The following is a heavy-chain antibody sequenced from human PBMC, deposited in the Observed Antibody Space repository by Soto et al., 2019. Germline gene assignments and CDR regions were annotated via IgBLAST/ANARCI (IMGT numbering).Heavy chain of an antibody. J-gene: IGHJ6*02. CDR3: ARHVNYDFWSTPRPKMDV. D-gene: IGHD3-3*01. CDR1: GYSFTSYW. V-gene: IGHV5-10-1*01. CDR2: IDPSDSYT. Sequence: PGESLKISCKGSGYSFTSYWISWVRQMPGKGLEWMGRIDPSDSYTNYSPSFQGHVTISADKSISTAYLQWSSLKASDTAMYYCARHVNYDFWSTPRPKMDVWGQGTTVTVSS.